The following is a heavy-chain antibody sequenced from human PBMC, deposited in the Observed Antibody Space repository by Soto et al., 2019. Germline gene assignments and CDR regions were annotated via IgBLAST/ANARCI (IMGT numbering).Heavy chain of an antibody. CDR2: MNPNGGNT. J-gene: IGHJ4*02. CDR1: GYTLTSYD. V-gene: IGHV1-8*01. Sequence: QVQLVQSGAEVKKAGASVKVSCKASGYTLTSYDINWVRQATGQGLEWMGWMNPNGGNTAYAQKFQGRVTMTRNTSISTAYMELSSLRSEDTAVYSCARELQQLVHWGQGTLVTVSS. CDR3: ARELQQLVH. D-gene: IGHD6-13*01.